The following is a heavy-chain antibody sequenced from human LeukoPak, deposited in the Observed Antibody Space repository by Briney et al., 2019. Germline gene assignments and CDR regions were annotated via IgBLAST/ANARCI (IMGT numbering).Heavy chain of an antibody. CDR1: GGSISSYY. CDR2: IYYSGST. V-gene: IGHV4-59*08. J-gene: IGHJ4*02. D-gene: IGHD6-19*01. CDR3: ARSSRAVAGTLDY. Sequence: SETLSLTCTVSGGSISSYYWSWLRQPPGKGLEGIGYIYYSGSTYYNPSLKSRVTISVDTSKNQCSLKLSSVTAADTAVYYCARSSRAVAGTLDYWGQGTLVTVSS.